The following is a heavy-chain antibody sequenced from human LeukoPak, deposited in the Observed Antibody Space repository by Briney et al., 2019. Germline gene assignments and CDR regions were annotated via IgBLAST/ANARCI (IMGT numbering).Heavy chain of an antibody. V-gene: IGHV3-21*01. D-gene: IGHD2-8*01. CDR2: ISSSSYI. CDR1: GFTFSSYS. CDR3: ARDGEGYCTNGVCYFFDY. Sequence: GGSLRLSCAASGFTFSSYSMNWVRQAPGKGLEWVSSISSSSYIYYADSVKGRFTISRDNAKNSLYLQMNSLRAEDTAVYYCARDGEGYCTNGVCYFFDYWGQGTLVTVSS. J-gene: IGHJ4*02.